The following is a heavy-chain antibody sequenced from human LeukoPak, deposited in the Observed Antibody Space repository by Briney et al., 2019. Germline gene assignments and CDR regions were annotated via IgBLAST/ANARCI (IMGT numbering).Heavy chain of an antibody. CDR3: AREQGMATIDY. CDR2: ISSKSNYI. V-gene: IGHV3-21*01. Sequence: PGGSLRLSCVVSGFTFSSYSMNWVRQAPGKGLEWVSSISSKSNYIYYADSLKGRFTISRDNAKNSLYLQMNSLRAEDTAVYYCAREQGMATIDYWGQGTLVTVSS. CDR1: GFTFSSYS. D-gene: IGHD5-24*01. J-gene: IGHJ4*02.